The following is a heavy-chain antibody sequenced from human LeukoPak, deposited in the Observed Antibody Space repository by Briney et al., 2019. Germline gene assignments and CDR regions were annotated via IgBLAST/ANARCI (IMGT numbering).Heavy chain of an antibody. CDR1: GFTFSTYW. J-gene: IGHJ4*02. CDR3: ARALTTVTDY. CDR2: INQEGSEK. D-gene: IGHD4-17*01. Sequence: GGSLRLSCAASGFTFSTYWMSWVRQAPGKGGEWVANINQEGSEKYYVDSVKGRFNISRDNAKTSLYLHMNSLRTEDTAVYYCARALTTVTDYWGQGTLVTVSS. V-gene: IGHV3-7*04.